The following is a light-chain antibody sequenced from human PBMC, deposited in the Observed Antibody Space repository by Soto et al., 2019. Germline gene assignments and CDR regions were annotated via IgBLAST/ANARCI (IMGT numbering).Light chain of an antibody. J-gene: IGLJ2*01. CDR2: TNN. CDR1: SSNIGTNT. V-gene: IGLV1-44*01. Sequence: QSVLTQAPSASGTPGQRVTISCSGSSSNIGTNTVNWYQQLPGTAPKLLIYTNNRRPSGVPDRFSGSKSGTSASLAISGLQSGDEADYWCATWDDSLNAVVFGGGTQLTVL. CDR3: ATWDDSLNAVV.